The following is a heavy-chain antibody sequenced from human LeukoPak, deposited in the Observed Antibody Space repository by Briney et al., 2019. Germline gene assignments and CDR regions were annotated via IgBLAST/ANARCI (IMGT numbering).Heavy chain of an antibody. CDR3: ARSFNWNYPDY. V-gene: IGHV4-34*01. J-gene: IGHJ4*02. CDR1: GGSFSGYY. CDR2: INHSGST. Sequence: SETLSLTCAVYGGSFSGYYWSWIRQPPGKGLEWIGEINHSGSTNYNPSLKSRVTISVDTSKNQFSLKLSSVTAADTAVYYCARSFNWNYPDYWGQGTLVTVSS. D-gene: IGHD1-20*01.